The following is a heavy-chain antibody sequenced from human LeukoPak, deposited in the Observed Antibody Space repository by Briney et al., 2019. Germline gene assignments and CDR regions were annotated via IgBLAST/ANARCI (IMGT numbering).Heavy chain of an antibody. CDR1: GYTFTSYY. CDR2: IIPIFGTA. D-gene: IGHD2-8*01. V-gene: IGHV1-69*13. J-gene: IGHJ4*02. CDR3: ARVPVGQYCTNGVCYVIDY. Sequence: GASVKVSCKASGYTFTSYYMHWVRQAPGQGLEWMGGIIPIFGTANYAQKFQGRVTITADESTSTAYMELSSLRSEDTAVYYCARVPVGQYCTNGVCYVIDYWGQGTLVTVSS.